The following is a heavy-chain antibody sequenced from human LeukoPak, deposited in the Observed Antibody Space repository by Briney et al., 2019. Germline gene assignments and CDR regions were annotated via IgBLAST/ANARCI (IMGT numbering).Heavy chain of an antibody. J-gene: IGHJ4*02. V-gene: IGHV3-23*01. CDR2: ISGSGGST. Sequence: GGSLRLSCAASGVTFSSYARNWVRQAPGKGLEWVSAISGSGGSTYYFVKGRFTISRDNSKNTLYLQMNSLRAEDTAVYYCAKGYCSSTSSKESFFDYWGQGTLVTVSS. D-gene: IGHD2-2*01. CDR3: AKGYCSSTSSKESFFDY. CDR1: GVTFSSYA.